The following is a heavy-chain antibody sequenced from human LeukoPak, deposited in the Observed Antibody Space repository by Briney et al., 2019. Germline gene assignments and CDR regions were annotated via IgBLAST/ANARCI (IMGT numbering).Heavy chain of an antibody. J-gene: IGHJ6*03. D-gene: IGHD6-19*01. V-gene: IGHV3-23*01. CDR1: GGTFSSYA. CDR2: ISGSGGST. CDR3: AKDSYSSGWYYYYYYMDV. Sequence: ASVKVSCKASGGTFSSYAMSWVRQAPGKGLEWVSAISGSGGSTYYADSVKGRFTISRDNSKNTLYLQMNSLRAEDTAVYYCAKDSYSSGWYYYYYYMDVWGKGTTVTVSS.